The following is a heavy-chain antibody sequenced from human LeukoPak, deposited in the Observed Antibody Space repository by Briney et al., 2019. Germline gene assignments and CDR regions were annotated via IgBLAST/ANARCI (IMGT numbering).Heavy chain of an antibody. J-gene: IGHJ4*02. D-gene: IGHD6-19*01. CDR2: ICGSGGCT. Sequence: GGSLRLSCAASGFTFNTYAIYWVRQAPGKGLEWVSGICGSGGCTYYADSVKGRFTISRDNSKNTVYLQMNRLTADDTAIYYCAKTTVGYSSGRYPGWPADCWGQGTLVTVSS. V-gene: IGHV3-23*01. CDR3: AKTTVGYSSGRYPGWPADC. CDR1: GFTFNTYA.